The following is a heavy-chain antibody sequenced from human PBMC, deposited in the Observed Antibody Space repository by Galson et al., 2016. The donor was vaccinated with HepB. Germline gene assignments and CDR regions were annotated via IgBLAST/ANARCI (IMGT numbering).Heavy chain of an antibody. CDR1: GASVSSPSYY. D-gene: IGHD6-25*01. CDR2: IYYSGTT. J-gene: IGHJ4*02. Sequence: SETLSLTCTVSGASVSSPSYYWSWVRQPPGKGLEWIGEIYYSGTTNYNSSLKSRVTISLDTSKNHFSLKLTSVTAADTAVYYCARDPRGYEDFDYWGQGTLVTVSS. CDR3: ARDPRGYEDFDY. V-gene: IGHV4-61*03.